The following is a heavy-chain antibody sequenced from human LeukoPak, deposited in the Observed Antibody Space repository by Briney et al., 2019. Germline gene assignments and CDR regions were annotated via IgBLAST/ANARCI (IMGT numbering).Heavy chain of an antibody. CDR2: IYYSDST. D-gene: IGHD1-14*01. CDR1: GGSISSYY. J-gene: IGHJ6*03. CDR3: ARFPGGAEYRHYYYMDV. V-gene: IGHV4-59*01. Sequence: SETLSLTCTVSGGSISSYYWSWIRQPPGKGLECIAYIYYSDSTNYKPSLKSRVTVSVDTSKNQFSLKLSSVTAADTAVYYCARFPGGAEYRHYYYMDVWGTGTTVTVSS.